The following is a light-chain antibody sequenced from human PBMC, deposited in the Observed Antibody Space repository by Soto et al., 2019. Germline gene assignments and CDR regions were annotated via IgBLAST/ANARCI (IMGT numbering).Light chain of an antibody. CDR2: EGS. J-gene: IGLJ1*01. V-gene: IGLV2-23*01. CDR3: CSYAGSSTSGLYV. CDR1: SSDVGSYNL. Sequence: QSVLTQPASVSGSPGQSITISCTGTSSDVGSYNLVSWYQQHPGKAPNLMIYEGSKRPSGVSNRFSGSKSGNTASLTISGLQAEDEADYYCCSYAGSSTSGLYVFGTGTKVTVL.